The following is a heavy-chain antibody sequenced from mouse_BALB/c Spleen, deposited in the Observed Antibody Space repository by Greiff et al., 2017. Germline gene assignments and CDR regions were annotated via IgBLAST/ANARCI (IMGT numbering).Heavy chain of an antibody. V-gene: IGHV1-14*01. CDR1: GYTFTSYV. J-gene: IGHJ2*01. CDR2: INPYNDGT. D-gene: IGHD2-4*01. CDR3: ATPTMITTTGFDY. Sequence: VQLKESGPELVKPGASVKMSCKASGYTFTSYVMHWVKQKPGQGLEWIGYINPYNDGTKYNEKFKGKATLTSDKSSSTAYMELSSLTSEDSAVYYCATPTMITTTGFDYWGQGTTLTVSA.